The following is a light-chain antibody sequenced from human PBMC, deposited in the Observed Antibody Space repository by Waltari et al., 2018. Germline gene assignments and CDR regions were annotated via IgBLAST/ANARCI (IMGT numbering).Light chain of an antibody. CDR3: QQYDNENLPN. Sequence: DIQMTQSPSSLSASVGDRVTITCQASQDISNYLNWYQQKPGKAPKLLIYDASNLETGVPSRFSGSGSGTDFSFTISSLQPEDIATYYCQQYDNENLPNFGGGTKVEIK. V-gene: IGKV1-33*01. CDR1: QDISNY. CDR2: DAS. J-gene: IGKJ4*01.